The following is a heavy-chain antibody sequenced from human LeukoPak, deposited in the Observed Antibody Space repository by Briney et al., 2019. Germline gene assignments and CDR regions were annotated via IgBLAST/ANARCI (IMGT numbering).Heavy chain of an antibody. CDR2: IIPIFGTA. CDR1: GGTFSSYA. J-gene: IGHJ4*02. CDR3: ARTSGYSYGREVDY. D-gene: IGHD5-18*01. Sequence: ASVKASCKASGGTFSSYAISWVRQAPGQGLEWMGGIIPIFGTANYAQKFQGRVTITADESTSTAYMELSSLRSEDTAVYYCARTSGYSYGREVDYWGQGTLVTVSS. V-gene: IGHV1-69*13.